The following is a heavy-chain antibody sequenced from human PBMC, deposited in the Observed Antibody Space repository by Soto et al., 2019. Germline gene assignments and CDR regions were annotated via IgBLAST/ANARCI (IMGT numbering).Heavy chain of an antibody. D-gene: IGHD1-7*01. CDR2: IYHSGST. J-gene: IGHJ5*02. Sequence: SEALALSCAVSGGSVSDGSYYWAWLRQPPGKGLEWIGHIYHSGSTIYNPSLKSRVTISIDTSKSQFSLNLNSMTAPDTAVYYCAGYNWNYYFDPWGQGTLVPVSS. CDR1: GGSVSDGSYY. V-gene: IGHV4-61*01. CDR3: AGYNWNYYFDP.